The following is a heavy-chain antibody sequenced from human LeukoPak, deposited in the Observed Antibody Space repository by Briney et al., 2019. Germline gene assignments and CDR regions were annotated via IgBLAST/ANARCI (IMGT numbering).Heavy chain of an antibody. V-gene: IGHV4-59*12. D-gene: IGHD3-10*02. J-gene: IGHJ4*02. Sequence: SETLSLTCSVSGGSISSYYWSWIRQPPGKGLEWIGYIYYSGRTNYNPSLKSRVTISVDTSKNQFSLTLSSVTAADTAVYYCARINLSVPGYFDYWGQGTLVTVSS. CDR2: IYYSGRT. CDR3: ARINLSVPGYFDY. CDR1: GGSISSYY.